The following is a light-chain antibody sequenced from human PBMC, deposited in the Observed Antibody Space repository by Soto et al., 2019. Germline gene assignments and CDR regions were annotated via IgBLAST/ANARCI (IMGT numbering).Light chain of an antibody. CDR1: QSLLHTDGYNY. V-gene: IGKV2-28*01. J-gene: IGKJ1*01. Sequence: DTVMTQSPLSLPVTPGEPASISCWSSQSLLHTDGYNYLDWYLQKPGQSPQLLIYLGSYRASGVPDRFSGSGSRTDFTLKISRVEAEDVGVYYWMQAIQTPPTFGQGTKLEI. CDR3: MQAIQTPPT. CDR2: LGS.